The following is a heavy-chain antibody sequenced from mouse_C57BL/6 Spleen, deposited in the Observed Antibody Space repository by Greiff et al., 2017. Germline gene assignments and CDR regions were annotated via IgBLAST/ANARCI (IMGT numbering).Heavy chain of an antibody. CDR1: GYTFTSYW. Sequence: VQLQQPGTELVKPGASVKLSCKASGYTFTSYWMHWVKQRPGQGLEWIGNINPSNGGTNYNEKFKSKATLTVDKSSSTAYMQLSSLTSEDSAVYYCARTPITTVVAPLPMDYWGQGTSVTVSS. V-gene: IGHV1-53*01. CDR2: INPSNGGT. CDR3: ARTPITTVVAPLPMDY. D-gene: IGHD1-1*01. J-gene: IGHJ4*01.